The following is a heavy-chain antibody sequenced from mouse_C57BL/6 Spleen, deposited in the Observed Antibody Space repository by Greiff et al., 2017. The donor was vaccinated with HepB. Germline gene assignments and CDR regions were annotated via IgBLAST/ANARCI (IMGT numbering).Heavy chain of an antibody. CDR3: ARETGSGSWFAY. Sequence: EVKLVDSGGGLVKPGGSLKLSCAASGFTFSDYGMHWVRQAPEKGLEWVAYISSGSSTIYYADTVKGRFTISRDNAKNTLFLQMTSLRSEDTAMYYCARETGSGSWFAYWGQGTLVTVSA. V-gene: IGHV5-17*01. CDR2: ISSGSSTI. J-gene: IGHJ3*01. CDR1: GFTFSDYG. D-gene: IGHD4-1*01.